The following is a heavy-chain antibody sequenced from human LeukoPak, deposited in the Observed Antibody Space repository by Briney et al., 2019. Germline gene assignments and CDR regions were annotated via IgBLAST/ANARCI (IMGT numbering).Heavy chain of an antibody. CDR1: GDSISSGGYS. J-gene: IGHJ4*02. V-gene: IGHV4-30-2*01. CDR2: INHSGST. D-gene: IGHD3-22*01. CDR3: ARVKYDSSGYLGFNY. Sequence: PSETLSLTCAVSGDSISSGGYSWSWIRQPPGKGLEWIGEINHSGSTNYNPSLKSRVTISVDTSKNQFSLKLSSVTAADTAVYYCARVKYDSSGYLGFNYWGQGTLVTVSS.